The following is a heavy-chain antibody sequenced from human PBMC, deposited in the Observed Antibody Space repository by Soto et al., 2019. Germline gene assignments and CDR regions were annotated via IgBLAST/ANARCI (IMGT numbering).Heavy chain of an antibody. Sequence: QVQLQESGPGLVKPSGTLSLTCAVSGGSISSSNWWSWVRQPPGKGLQWIGEIYHSGSTNVIPSLKSRVTISVDKSRKQFSRMLSSVTAADTAVYYCARRWGEGRVDYWGQGTLVTVSS. CDR2: IYHSGST. J-gene: IGHJ4*02. V-gene: IGHV4-4*02. CDR1: GGSISSSNW. CDR3: ARRWGEGRVDY. D-gene: IGHD3-10*01.